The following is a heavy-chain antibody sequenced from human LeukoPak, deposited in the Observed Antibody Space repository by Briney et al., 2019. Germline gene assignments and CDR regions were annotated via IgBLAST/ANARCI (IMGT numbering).Heavy chain of an antibody. V-gene: IGHV4-4*07. CDR1: GGSISSYY. J-gene: IGHJ6*02. CDR3: ARDREVATPRYYYYGMDV. D-gene: IGHD2-15*01. Sequence: SETLSLTCTVSGGSISSYYWSWIRQPAGKGLEWIGRLYTSGSTNYNPSLKSRVTMSVDTSKNQLSLKLTSVTAADTAVYYCARDREVATPRYYYYGMDVWGQGTTVTVSS. CDR2: LYTSGST.